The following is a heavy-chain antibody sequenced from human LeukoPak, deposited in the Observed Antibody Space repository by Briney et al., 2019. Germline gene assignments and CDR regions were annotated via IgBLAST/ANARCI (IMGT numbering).Heavy chain of an antibody. CDR1: GGSFSGYY. D-gene: IGHD6-13*01. CDR3: ARTLTGYSSSWYWFDP. V-gene: IGHV4-59*01. CDR2: IYYSGST. J-gene: IGHJ5*02. Sequence: SETLSLTCAVYGGSFSGYYWSWIRQPPGKGLEWIGYIYYSGSTNYNPSLKSRVTISVDTSKNQFSLKLSSVTAADTAVYYCARTLTGYSSSWYWFDPWGQGTLVTVSS.